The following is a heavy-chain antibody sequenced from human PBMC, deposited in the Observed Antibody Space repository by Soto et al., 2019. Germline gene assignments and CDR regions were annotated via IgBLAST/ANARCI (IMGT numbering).Heavy chain of an antibody. V-gene: IGHV3-23*01. CDR2: ISGSGGST. D-gene: IGHD3-22*01. J-gene: IGHJ3*02. CDR3: AKRGPHYYYDSRHDAFDI. Sequence: LRLSCAASGFTFSSYAMSWVRQAPGKGLEWVSSISGSGGSTYYADSVKGRFTISRDISKNTLYLQMNSLRAEDTAVYYCAKRGPHYYYDSRHDAFDIWGQGTMVTVSS. CDR1: GFTFSSYA.